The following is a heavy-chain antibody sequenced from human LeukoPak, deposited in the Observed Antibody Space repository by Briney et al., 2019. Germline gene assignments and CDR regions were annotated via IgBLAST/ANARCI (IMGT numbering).Heavy chain of an antibody. V-gene: IGHV4-59*01. D-gene: IGHD5-24*01. Sequence: PSETLSLTCTVSGGSISGYYWSWIRQPPGKGLEWIGYIYNSATTRYNPSLMSRVTMSVDTSKNQFSLKLSSVTAADTAIYYCAEGRDAYKTGYWGQGTLVTVSS. CDR2: IYNSATT. CDR1: GGSISGYY. J-gene: IGHJ4*02. CDR3: AEGRDAYKTGY.